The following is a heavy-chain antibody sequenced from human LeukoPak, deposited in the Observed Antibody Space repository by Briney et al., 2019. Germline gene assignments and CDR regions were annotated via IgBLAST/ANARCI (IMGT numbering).Heavy chain of an antibody. CDR2: ISSYGGST. V-gene: IGHV3-64D*09. Sequence: GSLRLSCSGSGFTFSNYGMHWVRQAPGKGLEYVSGISSYGGSTYYADSVKGRFTISRDNSRNTLYLQMSSLRAEDTAVYYCVKVYGDYTNDAFDIWGQGTTVTVSS. D-gene: IGHD4-17*01. CDR3: VKVYGDYTNDAFDI. CDR1: GFTFSNYG. J-gene: IGHJ3*02.